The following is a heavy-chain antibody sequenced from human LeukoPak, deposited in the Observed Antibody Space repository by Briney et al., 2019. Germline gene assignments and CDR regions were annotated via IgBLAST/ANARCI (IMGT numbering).Heavy chain of an antibody. CDR2: INPNSGGT. Sequence: ASVKVSCKASGYTFTGYYMHWVRQALGQGLEWMGWINPNSGGTNYAQKFQGRVTMTRDTSISTAYMELSRLRSDDTAVYYCARGYCSGGSCYLTFDYWGQGTLVTVSS. CDR1: GYTFTGYY. J-gene: IGHJ4*02. V-gene: IGHV1-2*02. CDR3: ARGYCSGGSCYLTFDY. D-gene: IGHD2-15*01.